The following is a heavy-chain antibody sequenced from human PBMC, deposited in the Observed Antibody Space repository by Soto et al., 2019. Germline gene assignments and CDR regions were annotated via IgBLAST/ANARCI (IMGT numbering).Heavy chain of an antibody. CDR1: GYTFSDYG. V-gene: IGHV1-18*01. J-gene: IGHJ1*01. Sequence: QVQLVQSGPEEKKPGASVKVSCKASGYTFSDYGITWVRQAPGQGLEWMGWVSAYTGQTDYAENLQGRVTLTTATSTSTADMELTSLGSDDTAVYYCARDPAGPNRYFQHWGQGTLVSVSS. CDR2: VSAYTGQT. D-gene: IGHD3-16*02. CDR3: ARDPAGPNRYFQH.